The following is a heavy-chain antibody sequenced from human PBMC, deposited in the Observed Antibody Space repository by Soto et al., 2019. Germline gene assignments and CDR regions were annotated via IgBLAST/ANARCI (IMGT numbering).Heavy chain of an antibody. D-gene: IGHD3-9*01. J-gene: IGHJ4*02. Sequence: PSETLSLTCTVSGGSISSSSYYWGWIRQPPGKGLEWIGSIYYSGSTYYNPSLKSRVTISVDTSKNQFSLKLSSVTAADTAVYYCARASNRYDILTGYPYGFDYWGQGTLVTLL. CDR3: ARASNRYDILTGYPYGFDY. CDR1: GGSISSSSYY. CDR2: IYYSGST. V-gene: IGHV4-39*01.